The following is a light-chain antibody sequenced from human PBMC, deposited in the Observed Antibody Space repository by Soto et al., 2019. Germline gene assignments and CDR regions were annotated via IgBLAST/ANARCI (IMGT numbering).Light chain of an antibody. Sequence: EIVLTQSPPTLSLSPGERATLSCRASQSVSSYLAWYQQKPGQAPRLLIYDASKRATGIPARFSGSGSGTDFTLTSSRLEPEDFAVYYCQQRSNWPPTWTFGQGTRVEIK. V-gene: IGKV3-11*01. J-gene: IGKJ1*01. CDR3: QQRSNWPPTWT. CDR1: QSVSSY. CDR2: DAS.